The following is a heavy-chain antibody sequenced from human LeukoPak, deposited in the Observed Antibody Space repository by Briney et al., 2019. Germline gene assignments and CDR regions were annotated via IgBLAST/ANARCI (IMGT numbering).Heavy chain of an antibody. V-gene: IGHV4-30-2*01. D-gene: IGHD3-22*01. CDR3: ARGHSGYSYYFDY. J-gene: IGHJ4*02. CDR1: GGSISSGGYS. Sequence: SETLSLTCAVSGGSISSGGYSWSWIRQPPGKGLEWIGYIYHSGSTYYNPSLKSRVTISVDRSKNQFSLKLSSVTAADTAVYYCARGHSGYSYYFDYWGQGTLVTVSS. CDR2: IYHSGST.